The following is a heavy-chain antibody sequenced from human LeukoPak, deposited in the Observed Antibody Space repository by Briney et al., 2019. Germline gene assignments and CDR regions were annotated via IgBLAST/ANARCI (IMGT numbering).Heavy chain of an antibody. CDR2: INHSGST. D-gene: IGHD6-13*01. V-gene: IGHV4-34*01. CDR1: GVSFSGYY. J-gene: IGHJ1*01. Sequence: SETLSLTCAVYGVSFSGYYWSWIRQPPGKGLEWIGEINHSGSTNYNPSLKSRVTISVDTSKNQFSLKLSSVTAADTAVYYCARGLRWQQLEKYFQHWGQGTLVTVSS. CDR3: ARGLRWQQLEKYFQH.